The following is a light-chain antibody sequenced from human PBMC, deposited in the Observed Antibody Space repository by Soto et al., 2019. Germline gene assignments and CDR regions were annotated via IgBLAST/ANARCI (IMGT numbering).Light chain of an antibody. V-gene: IGLV2-14*01. CDR2: DVS. J-gene: IGLJ1*01. CDR3: SSYTNTVYV. Sequence: QSALTQPASVSGSPGQSITISCTGTSSDVGGYNYVSWYQQHPGKVPKLMIYDVSNWPSGVSNRFSGSKSGNTASLTISGLQAEDEADYYCSSYTNTVYVFGTGTKVTVL. CDR1: SSDVGGYNY.